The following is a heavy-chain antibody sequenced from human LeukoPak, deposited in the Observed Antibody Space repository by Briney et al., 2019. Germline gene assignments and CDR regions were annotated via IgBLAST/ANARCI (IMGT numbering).Heavy chain of an antibody. Sequence: PSETLSLTCAVYGGSFSGYYWSWIRQPPGKGLEWIGYIYSSGSTNYNPSLKSRVTISVDTSKNQFSLKLSSVTAADTAVYYCARMVKDYYYYGMDVWGQGTTVTVSS. CDR1: GGSFSGYY. J-gene: IGHJ6*02. V-gene: IGHV4-59*08. CDR3: ARMVKDYYYYGMDV. CDR2: IYSSGST. D-gene: IGHD2-21*01.